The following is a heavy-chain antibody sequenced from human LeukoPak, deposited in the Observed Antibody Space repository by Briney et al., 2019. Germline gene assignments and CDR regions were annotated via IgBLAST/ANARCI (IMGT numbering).Heavy chain of an antibody. CDR3: ARGDGYYYDSSGYPGWFDP. D-gene: IGHD3-22*01. CDR2: INSDGSST. CDR1: GFTFSSYW. V-gene: IGHV3-74*01. Sequence: GGSLRLSCAASGFTFSSYWMHWVRQAPGKGLVWVSRINSDGSSTSYADSVKGRFTISRDNAKNTLYLQMNSLRAEDTAVYYCARGDGYYYDSSGYPGWFDPWGQGTLVTVSS. J-gene: IGHJ5*02.